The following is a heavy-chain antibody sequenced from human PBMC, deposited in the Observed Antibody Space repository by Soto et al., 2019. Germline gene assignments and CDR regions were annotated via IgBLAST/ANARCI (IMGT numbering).Heavy chain of an antibody. CDR1: GFTFRNAW. D-gene: IGHD1-1*01. CDR2: VKSEIDGGTT. V-gene: IGHV3-15*01. CDR3: TSAPCRNLLF. Sequence: EVQLAESGGGLVKPGGSLRLSCAASGFTFRNAWMSWVRQAPGKGLEWVGRVKSEIDGGTTDLAAPVQGRFNISRDDSTDTLYLQMNSLQTEDTAVYYCTSAPCRNLLFWGQGTLVTVSP. J-gene: IGHJ4*02.